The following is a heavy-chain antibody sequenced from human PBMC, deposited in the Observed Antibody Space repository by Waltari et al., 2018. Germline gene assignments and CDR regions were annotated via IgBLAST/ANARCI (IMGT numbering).Heavy chain of an antibody. CDR1: GSSLPSHW. J-gene: IGHJ4*02. V-gene: IGHV5-51*01. CDR2: IDPGDSDT. Sequence: VHLVRSGEEVKKPGGSLKIPFKVFGSSLPSHWTGWVGRLPGKGLEWMGIIDPGDSDTGYSPSFQGQVTSSADKSISTAYLQWSSLKASDTAMYYCAGASYTAMVPYFDYWGQGTLVTVSS. D-gene: IGHD5-18*01. CDR3: AGASYTAMVPYFDY.